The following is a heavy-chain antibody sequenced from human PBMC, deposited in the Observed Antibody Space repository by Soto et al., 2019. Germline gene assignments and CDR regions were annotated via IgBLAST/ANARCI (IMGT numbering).Heavy chain of an antibody. CDR2: IWYDGSNE. V-gene: IGHV3-33*01. D-gene: IGHD6-19*01. CDR3: ARDRRGSGWSDYFDY. Sequence: QVQLVESGGGVVQPGRSLRLSCAASGFTFSSYGMHWVRQAPGKGLEWVAVIWYDGSNENYADSVKGRFTISRDNSKNTLYLQMNSLRAEDTALYYCARDRRGSGWSDYFDYWGQGTLVTVSS. CDR1: GFTFSSYG. J-gene: IGHJ4*02.